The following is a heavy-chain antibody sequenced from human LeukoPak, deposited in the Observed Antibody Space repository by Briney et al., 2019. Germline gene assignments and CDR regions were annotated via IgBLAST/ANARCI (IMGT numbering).Heavy chain of an antibody. D-gene: IGHD3-16*01. J-gene: IGHJ6*03. CDR3: AREWGDYYYYYYMDV. Sequence: PSETLSLTCTVSGGSISSGSYYWSWIRQPAGKGLEWIGRIYTSGGTNYNPSLKSRVTISVDTSKNQFSLKLSSVTAADTAVYYCAREWGDYYYYYYMDVWGKGTTVTVSS. V-gene: IGHV4-61*02. CDR1: GGSISSGSYY. CDR2: IYTSGGT.